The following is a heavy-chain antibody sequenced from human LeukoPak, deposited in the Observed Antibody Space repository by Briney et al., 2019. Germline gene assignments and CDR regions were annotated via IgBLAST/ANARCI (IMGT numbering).Heavy chain of an antibody. CDR1: GFTFSSYS. CDR3: ARDTLSFTLYSSGWY. CDR2: ISYDGSNK. V-gene: IGHV3-30*03. Sequence: GGSLRLSCAASGFTFSSYSMNWVRQAPGKGLEWVAVISYDGSNKYYADSVKGRFTISRDNSKNTLYLQMNSLRAEDTAVYYCARDTLSFTLYSSGWYWGQGTLVTVSS. D-gene: IGHD6-19*01. J-gene: IGHJ4*02.